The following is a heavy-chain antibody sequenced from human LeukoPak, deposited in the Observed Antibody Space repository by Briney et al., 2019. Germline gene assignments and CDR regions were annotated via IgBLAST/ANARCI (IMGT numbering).Heavy chain of an antibody. CDR2: IYTSGST. Sequence: SETLSLTCTVSGGSISSGSYYWSWIRQPAGKGLEWIGRIYTSGSTNYNPSLKSRVTISVDTSKNQFSLKLSSVTAADTAVYYCARGMNYDSSGYYWFDYWGQGILVTVSS. CDR1: GGSISSGSYY. CDR3: ARGMNYDSSGYYWFDY. V-gene: IGHV4-61*02. D-gene: IGHD3-22*01. J-gene: IGHJ4*02.